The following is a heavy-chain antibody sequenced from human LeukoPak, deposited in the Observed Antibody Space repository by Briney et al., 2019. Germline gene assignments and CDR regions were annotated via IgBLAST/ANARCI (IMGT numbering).Heavy chain of an antibody. CDR3: ASKFWAAGRDY. V-gene: IGHV3-11*04. J-gene: IGHJ4*02. CDR1: GFTFSDYY. D-gene: IGHD6-13*01. CDR2: ISSSGSTI. Sequence: SGGSLRLSCAAYGFTFSDYYMSWIRQAPGKGLEWVSYISSSGSTIYYADSVKGRFTISRDNAKNSLYLQMNSLRAEDTAVHYCASKFWAAGRDYWGQGTLVTVSS.